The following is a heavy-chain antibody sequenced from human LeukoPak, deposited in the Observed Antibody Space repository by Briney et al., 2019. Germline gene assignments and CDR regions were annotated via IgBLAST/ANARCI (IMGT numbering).Heavy chain of an antibody. CDR3: ARVTHGY. CDR2: ISYDGSNK. CDR1: GFTFSSYA. J-gene: IGHJ4*02. Sequence: PGGSLRPSCAASGFTFSSYAMHWVRQAPGKGLEWVAVISYDGSNKYYADSVKGRFTISRDNSKNTLYLQMNSLRAEDTAVYYCARVTHGYWGQGTLVTVSS. V-gene: IGHV3-30*01.